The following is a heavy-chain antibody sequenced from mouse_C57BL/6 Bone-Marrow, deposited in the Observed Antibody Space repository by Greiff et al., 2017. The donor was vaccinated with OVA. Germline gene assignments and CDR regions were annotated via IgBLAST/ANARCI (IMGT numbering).Heavy chain of an antibody. CDR1: GFTFSSYG. J-gene: IGHJ4*01. Sequence: EVHLVESGGDLVKPGGSLKLSCAASGFTFSSYGMSWVRQTPDKRLEWVATISSGGSYTYYPDSVKGRFTISRDNAKNTLYLQMSSLKSEDTAMYYCARQPVVALYAMDYWGQGTSVTVSS. CDR3: ARQPVVALYAMDY. V-gene: IGHV5-6*01. D-gene: IGHD1-1*01. CDR2: ISSGGSYT.